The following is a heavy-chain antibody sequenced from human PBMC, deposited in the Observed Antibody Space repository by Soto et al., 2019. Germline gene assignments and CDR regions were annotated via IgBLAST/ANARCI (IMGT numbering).Heavy chain of an antibody. V-gene: IGHV4-30-4*01. J-gene: IGHJ6*02. CDR2: SYYSGSS. CDR1: GGSIRSRGYF. Sequence: SETQSLTCTVSGGSIRSRGYFRSWIRQPPGKGPEWIGYSYYSGSSYYNPSLKSRVTISVDTSKNQFSLRLSSVTAADTAVYYCARRGMYYDLWSGDSSYYYYAMDAWGQGTTVTAS. D-gene: IGHD3-3*01. CDR3: ARRGMYYDLWSGDSSYYYYAMDA.